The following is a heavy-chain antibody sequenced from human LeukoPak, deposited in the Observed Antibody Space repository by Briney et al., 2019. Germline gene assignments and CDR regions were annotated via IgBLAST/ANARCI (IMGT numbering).Heavy chain of an antibody. V-gene: IGHV1-69*05. J-gene: IGHJ5*02. D-gene: IGHD3-9*01. CDR1: GGTFSSYA. Sequence: GASVEVSCKASGGTFSSYAISWVRQAPGQGLEWMGGIIPIFGTANYAQKFQGRVTITTDESTSTAYMELSSLRSEDTAVYYCARGRVLRYFDWLSPWGQGTLVTVSS. CDR2: IIPIFGTA. CDR3: ARGRVLRYFDWLSP.